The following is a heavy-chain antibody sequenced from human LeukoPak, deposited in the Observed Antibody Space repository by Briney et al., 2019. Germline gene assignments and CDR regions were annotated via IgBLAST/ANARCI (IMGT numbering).Heavy chain of an antibody. CDR1: GGSISSSSYY. CDR2: IYYSGST. V-gene: IGHV4-39*07. CDR3: ARTFIEPLYSLGYFDY. J-gene: IGHJ4*02. Sequence: SETLSLTCTVSGGSISSSSYYWGWIRQPPGKGLEWIGSIYYSGSTYYNPSLKSRVTISVDTSKNQFSLKLSSVTAADTAVYYCARTFIEPLYSLGYFDYWGQGTLVTVSS. D-gene: IGHD3-16*01.